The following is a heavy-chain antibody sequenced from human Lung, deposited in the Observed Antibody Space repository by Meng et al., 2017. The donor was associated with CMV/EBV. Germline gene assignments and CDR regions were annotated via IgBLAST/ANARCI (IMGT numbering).Heavy chain of an antibody. D-gene: IGHD4-23*01. CDR2: TYYRSKWYH. CDR1: GDIFSSNSAA. V-gene: IGHV6-1*01. CDR3: ARGINGGCGD. J-gene: IGHJ4*02. Sequence: QRQLPQSGPGLVKPPQPLSLPCAISGDIFSSNSAAWHWIRQSPSRGLEWLGRTYYRSKWYHEYAVSVKSRITISPDTPKNQFSLQLNSMTPEDTAVYYCARGINGGCGDWGQGTLVTVSS.